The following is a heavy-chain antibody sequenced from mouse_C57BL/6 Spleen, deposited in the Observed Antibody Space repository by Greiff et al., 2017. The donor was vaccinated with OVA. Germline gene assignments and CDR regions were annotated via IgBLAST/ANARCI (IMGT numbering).Heavy chain of an antibody. Sequence: VQLQQSGAELARPGASVKLSCKASGYTFTSYGISWVKQRTGQGLEWIGEIYPRSGNTYYNEKFKGKATLTADKSSSTAYMELRSLTSEDSAVYFCARSVTTVALNFDVWGTGTTVTVSS. V-gene: IGHV1-81*01. CDR1: GYTFTSYG. CDR2: IYPRSGNT. D-gene: IGHD1-1*01. J-gene: IGHJ1*03. CDR3: ARSVTTVALNFDV.